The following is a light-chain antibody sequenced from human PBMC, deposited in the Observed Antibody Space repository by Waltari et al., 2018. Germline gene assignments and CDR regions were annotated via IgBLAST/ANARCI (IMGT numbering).Light chain of an antibody. CDR3: QQFYSSPLT. J-gene: IGKJ4*01. CDR2: WAS. CDR1: HSVSSDSNNKNY. V-gene: IGKV4-1*01. Sequence: DIVMTQSPDSLAVSLGERATLTCRSSHSVSSDSNNKNYLAWYQQKPGQSPKLLINWASTRESGVPDRFSGSGSGTEFTLTISSLQAEDVALYYCQQFYSSPLTFGGGTKVEIK.